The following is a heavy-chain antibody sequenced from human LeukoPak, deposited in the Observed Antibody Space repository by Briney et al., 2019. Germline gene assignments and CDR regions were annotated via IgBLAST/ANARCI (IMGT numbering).Heavy chain of an antibody. CDR2: ISGSGGST. V-gene: IGHV3-23*01. CDR3: AKTGDSNTYYYGMDV. CDR1: GFTLSSYA. D-gene: IGHD1-26*01. Sequence: GGSLRLSCAASGFTLSSYAMSWVRQAPGKGLEWVSAISGSGGSTYYADSVKGRFTISRDNSKNTLYLQMNSLRAEDTAVYYCAKTGDSNTYYYGMDVWGQGTTVTVSS. J-gene: IGHJ6*02.